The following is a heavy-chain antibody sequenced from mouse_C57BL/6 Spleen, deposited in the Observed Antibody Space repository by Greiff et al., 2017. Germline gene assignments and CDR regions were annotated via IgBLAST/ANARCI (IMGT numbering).Heavy chain of an antibody. V-gene: IGHV5-17*01. D-gene: IGHD4-1*01. CDR1: GFTFSDYG. Sequence: EVQLVESGGGLVKPGGSLKLSCAASGFTFSDYGMHWVRQAPEKGLEWVAYISSGSSTIYYADTVKGRFTISRDNAKNTLFLQMTSLRSEDTAMYYCARGGLGSGFGYWGQGTTLTVSS. J-gene: IGHJ2*01. CDR2: ISSGSSTI. CDR3: ARGGLGSGFGY.